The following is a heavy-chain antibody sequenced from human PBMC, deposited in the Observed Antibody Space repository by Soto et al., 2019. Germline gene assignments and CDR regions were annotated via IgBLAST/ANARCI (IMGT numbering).Heavy chain of an antibody. CDR1: GCTVSSNY. D-gene: IGHD2-21*02. V-gene: IGHV3-53*02. CDR3: ARGRAYCGGDCYYFDY. CDR2: IYSGGST. Sequence: EVQLVETGGGLIQPGGYLRLSCAASGCTVSSNYMSRVRQAPGKGLEWVSVIYSGGSTYYADSVKGRFTISRDNSKNTLYLQMNSLRAEDTAVYYCARGRAYCGGDCYYFDYWGQGTLVTVSS. J-gene: IGHJ4*02.